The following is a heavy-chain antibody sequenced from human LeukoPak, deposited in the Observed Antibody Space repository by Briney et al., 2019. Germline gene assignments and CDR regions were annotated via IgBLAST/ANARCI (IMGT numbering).Heavy chain of an antibody. J-gene: IGHJ4*02. D-gene: IGHD3-9*01. Sequence: SETLSLTCTVSGGSISSSSYYWGWIRQPPGKGLEWIGSIYYSGSTYYNPSLKSRVTISVDTSKNQFSLKLSSVTAADTAVYYCARSFDWFPFLDYWGQGTLVTVSS. CDR3: ARSFDWFPFLDY. V-gene: IGHV4-39*01. CDR2: IYYSGST. CDR1: GGSISSSSYY.